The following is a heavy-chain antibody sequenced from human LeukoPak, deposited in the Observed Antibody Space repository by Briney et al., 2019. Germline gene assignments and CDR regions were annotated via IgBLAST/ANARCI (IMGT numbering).Heavy chain of an antibody. V-gene: IGHV3-23*01. D-gene: IGHD5-18*01. CDR1: GFTFSSYA. CDR3: AKDQGRYSYGFDAFDI. Sequence: GGSLRLSCAASGFTFSSYAMSWVRQAPGRGLEWVSAISGSGGSTYYADSVKGRFTISRDNSKNTLYLQMNSLRAEDTAVYYCAKDQGRYSYGFDAFDIWGQGTMVTVSS. J-gene: IGHJ3*02. CDR2: ISGSGGST.